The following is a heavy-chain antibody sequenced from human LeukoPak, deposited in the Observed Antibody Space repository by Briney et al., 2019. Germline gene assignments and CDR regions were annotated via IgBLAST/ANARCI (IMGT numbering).Heavy chain of an antibody. V-gene: IGHV5-51*01. D-gene: IGHD6-19*01. CDR3: ARRRRYSSGWGYFDY. CDR1: GYSFTSYW. J-gene: IGHJ4*02. Sequence: KPGGSLKISCKGSGYSFTSYWIGWVRQMPGKGLEWMGILYPGDSDTRYRPSFQGQVTISADKSISTAYLQGSSLKASDTAMYYCARRRRYSSGWGYFDYWGQGTLVTVSS. CDR2: LYPGDSDT.